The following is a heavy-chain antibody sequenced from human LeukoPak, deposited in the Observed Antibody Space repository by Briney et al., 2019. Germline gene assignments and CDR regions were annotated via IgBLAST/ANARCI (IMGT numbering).Heavy chain of an antibody. J-gene: IGHJ4*02. D-gene: IGHD5-18*01. CDR1: GFTVSSNY. CDR3: ARGGYSYGHDY. Sequence: TGGSLRLSCAASGFTVSSNYMSWVRQAPGKGLEWVSVIYSGGSTYYADSVKGRFTISRDNSKNTLYLQMNSLRAEGTAVYYCARGGYSYGHDYWGQGTLVTVSS. CDR2: IYSGGST. V-gene: IGHV3-53*01.